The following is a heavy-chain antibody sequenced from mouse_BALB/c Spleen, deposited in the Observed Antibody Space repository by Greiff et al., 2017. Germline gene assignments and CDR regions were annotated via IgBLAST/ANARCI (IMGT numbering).Heavy chain of an antibody. D-gene: IGHD2-10*02. V-gene: IGHV14-1*02. J-gene: IGHJ3*01. CDR2: IDTENGNT. Sequence: EVMLVESGAELVRPGAFVKLSCKASGFNFKDYYMPWVKQQPEQGLGWIGWIDTENGNTIYGTKFQGKVSITAATSSNTAYLQLSSLTSEDTAVYYCARKYGKGGFAYWGQGTLVTVSA. CDR1: GFNFKDYY. CDR3: ARKYGKGGFAY.